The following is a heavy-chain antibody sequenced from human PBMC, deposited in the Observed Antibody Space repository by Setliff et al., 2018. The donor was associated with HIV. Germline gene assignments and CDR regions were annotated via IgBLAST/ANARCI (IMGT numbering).Heavy chain of an antibody. CDR2: TYYRSKWYN. V-gene: IGHV6-1*01. Sequence: SQTLSLTCAISGDSVSSNSAAWNWIRQSPSRGLEWLGRTYYRSKWYNDYAVSVKSRITINPDTSKNQFSLQLSSVTPEDTAMYYCARARTRQYWSESLGTWGQGTLVTVSS. CDR3: ARARTRQYWSESLGT. D-gene: IGHD3-3*01. CDR1: GDSVSSNSAA. J-gene: IGHJ4*02.